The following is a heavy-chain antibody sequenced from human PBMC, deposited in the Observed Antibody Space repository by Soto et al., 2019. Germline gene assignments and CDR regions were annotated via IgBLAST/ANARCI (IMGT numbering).Heavy chain of an antibody. V-gene: IGHV5-51*01. CDR3: ASSGVVVVAAYDAFDI. D-gene: IGHD2-15*01. Sequence: PGESLKISCKGSGYSFTSYWIGLVLHMPGKGLEWMGIIYPGDSDTRYSPSFQGQVTISADKSISTAYLQWSSLKASDTAMYYCASSGVVVVAAYDAFDIWGQGTMVTVSS. CDR2: IYPGDSDT. CDR1: GYSFTSYW. J-gene: IGHJ3*02.